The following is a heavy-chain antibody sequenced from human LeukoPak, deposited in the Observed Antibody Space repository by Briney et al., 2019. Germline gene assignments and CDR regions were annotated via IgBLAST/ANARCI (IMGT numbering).Heavy chain of an antibody. V-gene: IGHV4-59*01. CDR1: GGSISSYY. CDR2: IYYSGST. J-gene: IGHJ5*02. D-gene: IGHD5-18*01. CDR3: ARAKRGYSYGSFDP. Sequence: SETLSLTCTVSGGSISSYYRSWIRQPPGKGLEWIGYIYYSGSTDYNPSLRGRVTISVDTSETQFSLNLSSVTAADTAVYYCARAKRGYSYGSFDPWGQGTLVTVSS.